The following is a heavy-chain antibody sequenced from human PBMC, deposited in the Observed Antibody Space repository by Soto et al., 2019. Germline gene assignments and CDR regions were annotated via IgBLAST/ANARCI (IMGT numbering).Heavy chain of an antibody. CDR1: GYTFTDYD. J-gene: IGHJ5*02. CDR3: ARTSVSNYNWFDH. V-gene: IGHV1-18*01. Sequence: QGQLVQSGAEVKKPGASVKVSCKASGYTFTDYDISWVRQAPGQGLEWMGWISVDNGNTKYVESLQGRVTMTTDTSTSTDYMEVRSLRSDDTAVYYCARTSVSNYNWFDHWGQGTLVAVS. D-gene: IGHD4-4*01. CDR2: ISVDNGNT.